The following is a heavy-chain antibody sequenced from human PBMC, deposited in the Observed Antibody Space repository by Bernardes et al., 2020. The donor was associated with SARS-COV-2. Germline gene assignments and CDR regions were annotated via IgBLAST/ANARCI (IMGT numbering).Heavy chain of an antibody. CDR3: ALTSVVPWAFDV. CDR2: FHSGEGT. V-gene: IGHV4-61*02. Sequence: SEALSLTCTVSGASLNSGRYYWSWILQPAGEGLEYIGRFHSGEGTRYNPSLKRRVTISIDTSKSQFSLELNSVTAADTAVYYCALTSVVPWAFDVWGPGTMVVVSS. D-gene: IGHD4-17*01. CDR1: GASLNSGRYY. J-gene: IGHJ3*01.